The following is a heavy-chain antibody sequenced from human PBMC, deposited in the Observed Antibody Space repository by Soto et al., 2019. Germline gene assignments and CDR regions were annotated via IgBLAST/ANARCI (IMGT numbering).Heavy chain of an antibody. V-gene: IGHV1-18*01. D-gene: IGHD3-9*01. J-gene: IGHJ4*02. CDR2: ISAYNGNT. CDR3: ARDLNDILTRHYSSDY. Sequence: GASVKVSCKASGYTFTSYGISWVRQAPGQGLEWMGWISAYNGNTNYAQKLQGRVTMTTDTSTSTAYMELRSLRSDDTAVYYCARDLNDILTRHYSSDYWGQGTLVTVST. CDR1: GYTFTSYG.